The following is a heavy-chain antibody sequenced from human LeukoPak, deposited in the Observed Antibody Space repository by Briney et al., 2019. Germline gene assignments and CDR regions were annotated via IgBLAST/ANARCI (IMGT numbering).Heavy chain of an antibody. V-gene: IGHV3-7*01. D-gene: IGHD3-16*01. CDR3: ARDRRIMQRYYNYYYMDV. CDR2: IKQDGSEE. CDR1: GFTFSSYA. Sequence: GRSLRLSCAASGFTFSSYAMHWVRQAPGKGLEWVANIKQDGSEENYVDSVKGRFTISRDNAKNSLYLQMNSLRAEDTAVYYCARDRRIMQRYYNYYYMDVWGKGTTVTVSS. J-gene: IGHJ6*03.